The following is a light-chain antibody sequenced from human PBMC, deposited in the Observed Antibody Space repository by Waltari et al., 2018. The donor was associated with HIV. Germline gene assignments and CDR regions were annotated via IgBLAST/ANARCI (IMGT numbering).Light chain of an antibody. CDR3: QSYDSSLTGSV. CDR1: SSNIGAGYD. V-gene: IGLV1-40*01. J-gene: IGLJ2*01. CDR2: GPG. Sequence: QSVLTQPPSVSGAPGQRVTISCTGSSSNIGAGYDIHWYQKLPGTAPKLLIYGPGNRPSGVPDRFSGSKSSTAASLDSTGLQAEDEADYYCQSYDSSLTGSVFGGGTKLTVL.